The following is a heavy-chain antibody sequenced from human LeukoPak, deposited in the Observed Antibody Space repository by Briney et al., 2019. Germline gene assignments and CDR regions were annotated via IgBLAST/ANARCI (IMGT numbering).Heavy chain of an antibody. J-gene: IGHJ4*02. CDR3: VRQLGYYFDY. D-gene: IGHD1-1*01. V-gene: IGHV4-4*02. Sequence: WVRQPPGKGLEWIGEIYHSGNINYNPSLKSRVTMSVDKSKNQFSLKLSSVTAADTAVYYCVRQLGYYFDYWGQGTLVTVSS. CDR2: IYHSGNI.